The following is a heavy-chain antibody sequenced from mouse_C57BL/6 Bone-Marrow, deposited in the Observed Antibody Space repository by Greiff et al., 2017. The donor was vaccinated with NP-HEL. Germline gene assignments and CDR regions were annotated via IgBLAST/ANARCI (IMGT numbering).Heavy chain of an antibody. V-gene: IGHV1-80*01. J-gene: IGHJ4*01. CDR3: ARGDYGSRRFGYAIYY. Sequence: QVQLQQSGAELVKPGASVKISCKASGYAFSSYWMNWVKERPGKGLEWIGQIYPGDGDTKYNGKFKGKATLTADKSSSTAYMQVSSLTSEDSAVYFYARGDYGSRRFGYAIYYGGQGTSVTVSS. D-gene: IGHD1-1*01. CDR1: GYAFSSYW. CDR2: IYPGDGDT.